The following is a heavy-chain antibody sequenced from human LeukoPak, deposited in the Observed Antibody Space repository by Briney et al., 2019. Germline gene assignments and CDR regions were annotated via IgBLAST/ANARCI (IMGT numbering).Heavy chain of an antibody. CDR2: IRSSSSTI. J-gene: IGHJ4*02. CDR3: ARDGPIDY. Sequence: GGSLRLSCAASGFTFSNYSMNWVRQAPGKGLEWVSYIRSSSSTIYYADSVKGRFTISRDNAKNSLYLQMNSLRAEDTAVYYCARDGPIDYWGQGTLVTVSS. V-gene: IGHV3-48*01. CDR1: GFTFSNYS.